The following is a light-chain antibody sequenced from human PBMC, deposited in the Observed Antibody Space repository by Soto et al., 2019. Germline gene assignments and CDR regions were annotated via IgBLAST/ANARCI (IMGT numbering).Light chain of an antibody. CDR3: QQYGSPSRT. CDR1: QSVSSY. V-gene: IGKV3-20*01. CDR2: GAS. Sequence: EIVLTQSPGTLSLSGGERATLSCRASQSVSSYLAWYQQKPGQAPRLLIYGASSRATGIPDRFSGSGSGTDCTLTISRLEPEDFAVYYCQQYGSPSRTFGQGTKVEIK. J-gene: IGKJ1*01.